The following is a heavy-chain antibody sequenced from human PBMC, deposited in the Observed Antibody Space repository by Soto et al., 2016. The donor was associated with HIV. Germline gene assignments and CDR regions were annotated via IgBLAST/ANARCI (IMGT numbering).Heavy chain of an antibody. CDR3: ARGQRAGDRRFDP. V-gene: IGHV4-34*01. CDR1: GGSFSGYY. Sequence: QVQLQQWGAGLLKPSETLSLTCGVSGGSFSGYYWTWIRQSPEKGLEWIGEILHSGTTNYNPSLKSRVTISVDTSKNQFSLHVRSVTAADTAIYYCARGQRAGDRRFDPWAQGTLVTVSS. CDR2: ILHSGTT. J-gene: IGHJ5*02. D-gene: IGHD6-13*01.